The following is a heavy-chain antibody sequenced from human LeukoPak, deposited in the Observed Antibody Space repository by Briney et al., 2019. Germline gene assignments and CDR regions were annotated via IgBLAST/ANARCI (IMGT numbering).Heavy chain of an antibody. V-gene: IGHV4-31*03. CDR2: IYYSGST. CDR1: GGSISSAGYY. J-gene: IGHJ6*02. Sequence: SETLSLTCTVSGGSISSAGYYWNWIRQHPGKVLEWIGYIYYSGSTFYTPSLNSRVSMSVDTSKNQFSLKLSSVTAADTAVYYCARTSKDYYGMDVWGQGTTVTVSS. CDR3: ARTSKDYYGMDV.